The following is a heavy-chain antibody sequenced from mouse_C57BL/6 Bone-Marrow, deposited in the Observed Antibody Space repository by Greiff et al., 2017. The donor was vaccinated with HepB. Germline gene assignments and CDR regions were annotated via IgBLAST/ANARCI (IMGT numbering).Heavy chain of an antibody. V-gene: IGHV5-12*01. CDR1: GFTFSDYY. Sequence: EVKLMESGGGLVQPGGSLKLSCAASGFTFSDYYMYWVRQTPEKRLEWVAYISNGGGSTYYPDTVKGRFTISRDNAKNTLYLHMSRLKSEDTAMYYCARQDSFAYWGQGTLVTVSA. J-gene: IGHJ3*01. CDR2: ISNGGGST. CDR3: ARQDSFAY.